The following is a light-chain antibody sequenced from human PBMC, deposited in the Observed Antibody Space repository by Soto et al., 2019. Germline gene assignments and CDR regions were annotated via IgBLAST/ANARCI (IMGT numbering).Light chain of an antibody. CDR1: QSVGSDY. V-gene: IGKV3-20*01. CDR3: QQYGNSPT. J-gene: IGKJ1*01. Sequence: EIVLTQSPATLSLSPGEGATLSCRASQSVGSDYLAWYQQNPGQAPRLLIYGASTRATGIPDRFSGSGSGTDFTLTISRLEPEDFAVYWCQQYGNSPTFGQGTKVDI. CDR2: GAS.